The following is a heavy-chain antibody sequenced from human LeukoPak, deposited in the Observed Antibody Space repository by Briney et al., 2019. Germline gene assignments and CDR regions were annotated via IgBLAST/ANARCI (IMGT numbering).Heavy chain of an antibody. CDR3: ANFYGDYGAFDI. V-gene: IGHV4-59*01. J-gene: IGHJ3*02. D-gene: IGHD4-17*01. CDR2: IYYSGST. CDR1: GGSFSGYY. Sequence: SETLSLTCAVYGGSFSGYYWSWIRQPPGKGLEWIGYIYYSGSTNYNPSLKSRVTISVDTSKNQFSLKLSSVTAADTAVYYRANFYGDYGAFDIWGQGTMVTVSS.